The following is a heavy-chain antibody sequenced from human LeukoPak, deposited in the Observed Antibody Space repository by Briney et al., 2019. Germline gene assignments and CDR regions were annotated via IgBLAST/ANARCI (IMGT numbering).Heavy chain of an antibody. CDR2: ISYDGRNK. J-gene: IGHJ4*02. CDR3: ARDITGSWSIDY. D-gene: IGHD6-13*01. CDR1: GFTFSSHA. V-gene: IGHV3-30-3*01. Sequence: PGGSLRLSCAASGFTFSSHAMHWVRQAPGKGLEWVAVISYDGRNKYHADSVTGRFTISRDNSKNTLYLQMNSLRAEDTAVYYCARDITGSWSIDYWGQGILITVSS.